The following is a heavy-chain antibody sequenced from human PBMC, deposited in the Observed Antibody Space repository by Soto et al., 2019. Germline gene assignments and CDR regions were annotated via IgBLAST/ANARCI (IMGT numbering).Heavy chain of an antibody. V-gene: IGHV4-34*01. CDR3: ARGRAIFGVVIIRGGMGYFDY. J-gene: IGHJ4*02. CDR1: GGSFSGYY. D-gene: IGHD3-3*01. CDR2: INHSGST. Sequence: SETLSLTCAVYGGSFSGYYWSWIRQPPGKGLEWIGEINHSGSTNYNPSLKSRVTISVDTSKNQFSLKLSSVTAADTAVYYCARGRAIFGVVIIRGGMGYFDYWGQGTLVTVSS.